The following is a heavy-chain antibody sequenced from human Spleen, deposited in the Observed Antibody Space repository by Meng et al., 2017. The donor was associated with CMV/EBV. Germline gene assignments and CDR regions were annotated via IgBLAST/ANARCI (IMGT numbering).Heavy chain of an antibody. CDR1: GGSMGRGTYH. V-gene: IGHV4-39*07. CDR2: IYYNGNT. J-gene: IGHJ5*02. CDR3: ALTTDNWFDP. D-gene: IGHD4-11*01. Sequence: LTCPVSGGSMGRGTYHWAWIRQPPGKGLEWIGSIYYNGNTFYNPSLKSRVTISGDTSKNQFSLKVNSLTAADTAVYYCALTTDNWFDPWGHGILVTVSS.